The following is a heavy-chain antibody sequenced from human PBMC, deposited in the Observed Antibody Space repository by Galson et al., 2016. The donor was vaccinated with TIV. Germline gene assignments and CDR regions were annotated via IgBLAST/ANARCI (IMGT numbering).Heavy chain of an antibody. CDR3: AKERSSGNYGLGDAFDV. D-gene: IGHD1-26*01. V-gene: IGHV3-23*01. Sequence: SLRLSCAASGFTFSSYGVSWVRQAPGKGPEWVSSISISGSYTYYADSVKGRFTISRDNSKNKMYLQMNSLRAEDTAVYYCAKERSSGNYGLGDAFDVWGQGTKVTVSS. CDR1: GFTFSSYG. CDR2: ISISGSYT. J-gene: IGHJ3*01.